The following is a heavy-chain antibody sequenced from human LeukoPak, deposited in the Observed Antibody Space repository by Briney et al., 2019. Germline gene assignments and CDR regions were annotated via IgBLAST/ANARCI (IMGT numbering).Heavy chain of an antibody. CDR2: VSFYTGNT. V-gene: IGHV1-18*01. Sequence: ASVRVSCKTSGYVYNRHGISWVRQAPGQGLEWMGWVSFYTGNTNYARKFQDRITMTTDTSTGTAYVELRGLRSDDTALYYCARTVDDGFDFWGQGSLVTVSP. CDR1: GYVYNRHG. CDR3: ARTVDDGFDF. J-gene: IGHJ4*02. D-gene: IGHD1-1*01.